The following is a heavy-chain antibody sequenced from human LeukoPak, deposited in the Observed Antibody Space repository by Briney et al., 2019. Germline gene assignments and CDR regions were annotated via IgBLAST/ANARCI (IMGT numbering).Heavy chain of an antibody. D-gene: IGHD3-22*01. V-gene: IGHV4-61*02. CDR2: IYTSGST. CDR3: ATADHDYYDSSGYLGY. J-gene: IGHJ4*02. CDR1: GGSISSGSYY. Sequence: RASQTLSLTCTVSGGSISSGSYYWSWIRQPAGKGLEWIGRIYTSGSTKYNTSLKSRVTISVDTSKNQFSLKLSSVTAADTAVYYWATADHDYYDSSGYLGYWGQGTLVTVSP.